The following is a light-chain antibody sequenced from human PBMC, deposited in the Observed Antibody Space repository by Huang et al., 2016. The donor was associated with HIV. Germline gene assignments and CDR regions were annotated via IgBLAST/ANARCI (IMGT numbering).Light chain of an antibody. CDR2: STS. J-gene: IGKJ1*01. V-gene: IGKV1-NL1*01. Sequence: DIQMTQSPSSLSPSVGDRVTITCRASQAISNSLAWYQQKPGKAPKLLLHSTSRLENGDQSRFNGSGSGADYTLTISSLQPEDFATYYCQQYYGTPTFGQGTRVEIK. CDR3: QQYYGTPT. CDR1: QAISNS.